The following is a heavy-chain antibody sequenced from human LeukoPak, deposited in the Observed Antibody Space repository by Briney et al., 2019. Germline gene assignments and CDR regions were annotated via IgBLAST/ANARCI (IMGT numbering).Heavy chain of an antibody. D-gene: IGHD6-19*01. CDR2: LSGSGITT. Sequence: PGGSLRLSCAASGFTFSNSAMSWVRPAPGKGLEGVSTLSGSGITTYYADSVKGRFTISRDNSKNTLYLQMNSLRAEDTAVYYCAKGIYSSGWSYFDYWGHGTLVTVSS. CDR3: AKGIYSSGWSYFDY. J-gene: IGHJ4*01. V-gene: IGHV3-23*01. CDR1: GFTFSNSA.